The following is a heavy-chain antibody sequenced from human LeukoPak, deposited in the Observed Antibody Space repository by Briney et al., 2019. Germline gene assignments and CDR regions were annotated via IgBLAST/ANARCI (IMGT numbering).Heavy chain of an antibody. CDR1: GFTFSGSA. J-gene: IGHJ6*03. CDR3: AKTSIRFLEWFYYMDV. Sequence: GGSLRLSCAASGFTFSGSAMHWVRQASGKGLEWVGRIRSKANSYATAYAASVKGRFTISRDDSKNTAYLQMNSLKTEDTAVYYCAKTSIRFLEWFYYMDVWGKGTTVTVSS. D-gene: IGHD3-3*01. V-gene: IGHV3-73*01. CDR2: IRSKANSYAT.